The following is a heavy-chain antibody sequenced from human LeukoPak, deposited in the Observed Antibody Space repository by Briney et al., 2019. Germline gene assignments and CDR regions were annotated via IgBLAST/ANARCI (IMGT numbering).Heavy chain of an antibody. CDR3: ARIKHWNGYYDY. CDR1: GFTFSSYS. CDR2: VYYSGNT. Sequence: GSLRLSCAASGFTFSSYSMNWIRQRPGKGLEWIGYVYYSGNTYYNPSLKSQVTISVDTSKNQFSLTLSSVTAADTAVYYCARIKHWNGYYDYWGLGALVTVSS. V-gene: IGHV4-59*12. J-gene: IGHJ4*02. D-gene: IGHD3-3*01.